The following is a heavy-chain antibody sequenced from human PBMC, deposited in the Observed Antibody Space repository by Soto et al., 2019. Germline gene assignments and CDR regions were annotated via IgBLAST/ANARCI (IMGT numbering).Heavy chain of an antibody. V-gene: IGHV4-59*01. Sequence: SETLSLTCTVSGGSISSYYWSWIRQPPGKGLEWIGYIYYSGSTNYNPSLKSRVTISVDTSKNQFSLKLSSVTAADTAVYYCARARGVQQEINDFDIWGQGTMVTVSS. CDR1: GGSISSYY. CDR3: ARARGVQQEINDFDI. CDR2: IYYSGST. J-gene: IGHJ3*02. D-gene: IGHD3-10*01.